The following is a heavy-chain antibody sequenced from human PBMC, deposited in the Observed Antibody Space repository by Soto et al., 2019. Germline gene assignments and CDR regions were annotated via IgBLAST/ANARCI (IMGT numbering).Heavy chain of an antibody. D-gene: IGHD3-16*02. CDR1: GFTFSSYA. CDR3: AKKAGGVISKGPPHLLLFDY. Sequence: GGSLRLSCAASGFTFSSYAMSWVRQAPGKGLEWVSAISGSGGSTYYADSVKGRFTISRDNSKNTLYLQMNSLRAEDTAVYYCAKKAGGVISKGPPHLLLFDYWGQGTLVTVSS. CDR2: ISGSGGST. J-gene: IGHJ4*02. V-gene: IGHV3-23*01.